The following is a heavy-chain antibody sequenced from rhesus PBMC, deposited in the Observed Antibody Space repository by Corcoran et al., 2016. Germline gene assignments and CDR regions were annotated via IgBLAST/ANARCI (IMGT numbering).Heavy chain of an antibody. V-gene: IGHV1-111*02. CDR1: GSTCTDYY. CDR3: ATLLGFFDY. D-gene: IGHD3-34*01. J-gene: IGHJ4*01. CDR2: VDPEDGEA. Sequence: VQLVQSGAEVKKPGASVKISCKASGSTCTDYYLHWVRPARGKGLEWMGRVDPEDGEAIHAQKFHDRVTITADTSTDTAYMELSSLRSEDTAVYYCATLLGFFDYWGQGVLVTVSS.